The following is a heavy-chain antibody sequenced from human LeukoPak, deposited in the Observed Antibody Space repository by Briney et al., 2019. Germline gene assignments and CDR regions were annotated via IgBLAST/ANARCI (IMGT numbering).Heavy chain of an antibody. Sequence: SETLSLTCAVYGGSFSGYYWSWIRNPPGKGLEWIGELNHSGSTNYNPSLKSRVTISVDTSKNQFSLKLSSVTAADTAVYYCARADRITMVRGVISPFDYWGQGTLVTVSS. CDR1: GGSFSGYY. D-gene: IGHD3-10*01. CDR2: LNHSGST. J-gene: IGHJ4*02. CDR3: ARADRITMVRGVISPFDY. V-gene: IGHV4-34*01.